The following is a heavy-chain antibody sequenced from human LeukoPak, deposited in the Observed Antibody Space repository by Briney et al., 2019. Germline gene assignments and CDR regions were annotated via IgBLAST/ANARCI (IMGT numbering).Heavy chain of an antibody. CDR1: GFTCSNYG. J-gene: IGHJ4*02. V-gene: IGHV3-33*01. CDR3: ARDQGGDCSGYSCNFFDH. D-gene: IGHD2-2*01. CDR2: RWNDRNKK. Sequence: GGSLRLSCTACGFTCSNYGMHWVRQAPGTRLEWSALRWNDRNKKFYADSVKVRFTISRDNSKNTLYLQMNSLRAEDTAVYYCARDQGGDCSGYSCNFFDHWGQGTLVTVSS.